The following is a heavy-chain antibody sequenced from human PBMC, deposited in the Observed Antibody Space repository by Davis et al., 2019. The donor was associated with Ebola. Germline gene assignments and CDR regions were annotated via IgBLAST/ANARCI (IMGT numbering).Heavy chain of an antibody. D-gene: IGHD6-13*01. CDR1: GYTFTTYI. CDR3: ARIAAESDYGMDV. CDR2: IAVYNGDT. V-gene: IGHV1-18*01. Sequence: ASVKVSCKASGYTFTTYIITWVRQAPGQGLEWMGWIAVYNGDTKYAHEIQGRVTMTTDISTDTVYMDLRGLRSDDKAVYFCARIAAESDYGMDVWGQGTTVTVSS. J-gene: IGHJ6*02.